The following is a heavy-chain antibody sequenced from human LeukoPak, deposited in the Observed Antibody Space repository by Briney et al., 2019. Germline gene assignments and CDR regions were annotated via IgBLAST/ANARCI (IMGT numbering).Heavy chain of an antibody. Sequence: ASVKVSCKASGYTFTGYYMHWVRQAPGQGLEWMGWINPNSGGTNYAQKFQGRVTMTRDTSISTAYMELSRLRSDDTAVYYCARVRYYYDSSGYYDAFDIWGQGTMVTVYS. J-gene: IGHJ3*02. CDR2: INPNSGGT. D-gene: IGHD3-22*01. CDR1: GYTFTGYY. V-gene: IGHV1-2*02. CDR3: ARVRYYYDSSGYYDAFDI.